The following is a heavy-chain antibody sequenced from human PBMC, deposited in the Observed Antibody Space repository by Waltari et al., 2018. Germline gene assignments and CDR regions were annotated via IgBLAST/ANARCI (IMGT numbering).Heavy chain of an antibody. CDR3: ARHHSSGWYAAGY. CDR1: GGSISSSSYY. CDR2: IYYSGST. V-gene: IGHV4-39*01. J-gene: IGHJ4*02. D-gene: IGHD6-19*01. Sequence: QLQLQESGPGLVKPSETLSLTCTVSGGSISSSSYYWGWIRQPPGKGLEWIGSIYYSGSTYYNPSLKSRVTISVDTSKNQFSLKLSFVTAADTAVYYCARHHSSGWYAAGYWGQGTMVTVSS.